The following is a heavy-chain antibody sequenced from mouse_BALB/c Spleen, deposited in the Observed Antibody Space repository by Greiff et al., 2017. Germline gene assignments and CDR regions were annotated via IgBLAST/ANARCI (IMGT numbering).Heavy chain of an antibody. CDR1: GFSLTSYG. D-gene: IGHD1-2*01. V-gene: IGHV2-4-1*01. CDR3: ARNSNSLLRPWFAY. CDR2: IWSGGST. Sequence: QVQLKESGPGLVQPSQSLSITCTVSGFSLTSYGVHWVRQSPGKGLEWLGVIWSGGSTDYNAAFISRLSISKDNSKSQVFFKMNSLQADDTAIYYCARNSNSLLRPWFAYWGQGTLVTVSA. J-gene: IGHJ3*01.